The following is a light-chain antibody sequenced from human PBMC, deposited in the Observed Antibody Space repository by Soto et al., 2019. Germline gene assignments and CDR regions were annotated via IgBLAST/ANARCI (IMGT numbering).Light chain of an antibody. CDR2: DVA. CDR1: SSDVGGSNF. CDR3: VSYTSSTTYV. J-gene: IGLJ1*01. V-gene: IGLV2-14*03. Sequence: QSALAQPACVSYSPGQSITISCTGTSSDVGGSNFVSWYQQHPGKPPKLIIYDVANRPSGVSNRFSGSKSGSTASLIISRLQTEDEADYYCVSYTSSTTYVFGTGTKV.